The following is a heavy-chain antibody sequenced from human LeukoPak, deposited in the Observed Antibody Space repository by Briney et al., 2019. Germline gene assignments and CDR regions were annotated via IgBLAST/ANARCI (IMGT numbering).Heavy chain of an antibody. Sequence: PSETLSLTCAVNGGSFSGYYWSWIRQPPGKGLEWIGEINHSGSTNYNPSLKSRVTISVDTSKNQFSLKLSSVTAADTAVYYCAIPGDGYFDYWAREPWSPSPQ. CDR1: GGSFSGYY. D-gene: IGHD3-16*01. CDR2: INHSGST. CDR3: AIPGDGYFDY. J-gene: IGHJ4*02. V-gene: IGHV4-34*01.